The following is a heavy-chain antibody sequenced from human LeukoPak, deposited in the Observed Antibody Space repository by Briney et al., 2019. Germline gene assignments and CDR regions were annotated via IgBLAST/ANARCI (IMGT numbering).Heavy chain of an antibody. Sequence: PGGSLRLSCAASGFTFDDYAMHWVRQAPGKGLEWVSGISWNSGSIGYADSVKGRFTTSRDNAKNSLYLQMNSLRAEDTALYYCAKGWYFDLWGRGTLVTVSS. CDR2: ISWNSGSI. CDR3: AKGWYFDL. CDR1: GFTFDDYA. V-gene: IGHV3-9*01. J-gene: IGHJ2*01.